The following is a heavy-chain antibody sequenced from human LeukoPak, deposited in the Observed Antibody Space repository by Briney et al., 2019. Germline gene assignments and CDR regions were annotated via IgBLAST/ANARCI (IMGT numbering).Heavy chain of an antibody. D-gene: IGHD5-18*01. CDR2: IYYSGST. CDR3: ARRSDMGSAHTASPTIAFDI. Sequence: SEPLSLTCTVTVRSISSYYWSWIRRPPGKGLEWIGYIYYSGSTNYNPSLKRRVTISVDTSKNQFSLKLSSVTAADTAVYYCARRSDMGSAHTASPTIAFDIWGQGTMVTVSS. CDR1: VRSISSYY. J-gene: IGHJ3*02. V-gene: IGHV4-59*13.